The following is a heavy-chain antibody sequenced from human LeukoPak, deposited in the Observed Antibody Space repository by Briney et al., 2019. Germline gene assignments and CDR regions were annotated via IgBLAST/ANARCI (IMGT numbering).Heavy chain of an antibody. CDR1: GGTFSSYA. D-gene: IGHD3-10*01. J-gene: IGHJ4*02. CDR3: ARVHYYGSGSYLRGPHY. CDR2: ISYDGSNK. V-gene: IGHV3-30-3*01. Sequence: SCKASGGTFSSYAMHWVRQAPGKGLEWVAVISYDGSNKYYADSVKDRFTISRDNSKNTLYLQMNSLRAEDTAVYYCARVHYYGSGSYLRGPHYWGQGTLVTVSS.